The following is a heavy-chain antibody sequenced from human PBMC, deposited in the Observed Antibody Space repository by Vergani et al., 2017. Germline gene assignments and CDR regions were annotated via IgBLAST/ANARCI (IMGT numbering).Heavy chain of an antibody. D-gene: IGHD3-22*01. Sequence: QVQLVQSGAEVKKPGASVKVSCKASGYTFTGYYMHWVRQAPGQGLEWMGWINPNSGGTNYAKKFQGWVTMTRDTSISTAYMELSRLRSDDTAVYYCARGMEYYYDSSGYYDDAFDIWGQGPMVTVSS. J-gene: IGHJ3*02. CDR1: GYTFTGYY. V-gene: IGHV1-2*04. CDR2: INPNSGGT. CDR3: ARGMEYYYDSSGYYDDAFDI.